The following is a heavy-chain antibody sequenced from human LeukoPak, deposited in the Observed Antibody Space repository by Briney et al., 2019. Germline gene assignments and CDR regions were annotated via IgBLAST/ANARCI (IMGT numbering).Heavy chain of an antibody. Sequence: PGGSLRLSCAASGFTFSSYSMNWVRQAPGKGLEWVSSISSSSSYIYYADSVKGRFTISRDNAKNSLYLQMNSLRAEDTAVYYCAREKGIAVAGTFDYWGQGTLVTVSS. D-gene: IGHD6-19*01. V-gene: IGHV3-21*01. CDR2: ISSSSSYI. CDR1: GFTFSSYS. J-gene: IGHJ4*02. CDR3: AREKGIAVAGTFDY.